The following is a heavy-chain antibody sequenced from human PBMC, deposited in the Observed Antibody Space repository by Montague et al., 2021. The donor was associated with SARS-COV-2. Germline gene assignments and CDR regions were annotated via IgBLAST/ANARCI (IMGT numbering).Heavy chain of an antibody. CDR2: IFGGGST. J-gene: IGHJ6*02. V-gene: IGHV3-66*01. Sequence: SLRLSCAASGFTVSRNYMGWVRQAPGKGLEWVSVIFGGGSTNYAGSVKGRFTISRDISQNTLYLQMNSLRAEDMAVYYCAKGGTSYFYGMDVWGQGTTVAVSS. CDR3: AKGGTSYFYGMDV. D-gene: IGHD1-26*01. CDR1: GFTVSRNY.